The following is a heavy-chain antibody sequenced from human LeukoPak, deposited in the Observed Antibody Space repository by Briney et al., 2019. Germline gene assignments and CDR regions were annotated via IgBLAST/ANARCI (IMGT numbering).Heavy chain of an antibody. J-gene: IGHJ5*02. CDR2: INHSGST. D-gene: IGHD5-24*01. Sequence: SETLSLTCAVYGGSFSGYYWSWIRQPPGKGLEWIGEINHSGSTNYNPSLKSRVTISVDTSKNQFSLKLSSVTAADTAVYYCARGRYITWFDPWGQGTLVTVSP. V-gene: IGHV4-34*01. CDR1: GGSFSGYY. CDR3: ARGRYITWFDP.